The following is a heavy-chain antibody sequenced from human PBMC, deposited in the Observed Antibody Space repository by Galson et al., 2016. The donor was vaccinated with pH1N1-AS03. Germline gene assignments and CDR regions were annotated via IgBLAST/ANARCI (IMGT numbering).Heavy chain of an antibody. CDR1: GSIFTSYW. CDR3: ARQVRDGYNAYFDY. Sequence: QSGAEVKKPGESLKISCKTSGSIFTSYWVAWVRHMPGKGLEWMGIIYPGDSDTRYSPSFQGQVTISADRSINTAYLQWSSLMASDTAIYYCARQVRDGYNAYFDYWGQGTVVTVSS. V-gene: IGHV5-51*01. D-gene: IGHD5-24*01. J-gene: IGHJ4*02. CDR2: IYPGDSDT.